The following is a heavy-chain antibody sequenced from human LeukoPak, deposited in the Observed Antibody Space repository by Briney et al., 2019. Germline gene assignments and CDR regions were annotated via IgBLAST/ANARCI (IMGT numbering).Heavy chain of an antibody. CDR2: IYYSGST. D-gene: IGHD2-2*01. CDR1: GGSISSGDYY. CDR3: ARDPRGSDNCSSTSCPNDAFDI. V-gene: IGHV4-30-4*08. Sequence: SETLSLTCTVSGGSISSGDYYWSWIRQPPGKGLEWIGYIYYSGSTYYNPSLKSRVTITVDTSKNQFFLKLSSVTAADTAVYYCARDPRGSDNCSSTSCPNDAFDIWGQGTMVTVSS. J-gene: IGHJ3*02.